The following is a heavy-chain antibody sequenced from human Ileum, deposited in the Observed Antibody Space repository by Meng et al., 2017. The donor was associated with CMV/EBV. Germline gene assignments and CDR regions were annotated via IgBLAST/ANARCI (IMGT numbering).Heavy chain of an antibody. CDR2: ISPSRKYI. J-gene: IGHJ5*02. V-gene: IGHV3-21*06. CDR3: IPTIQSAFDLSS. CDR1: GFIFSSST. Sequence: GESLKISCATSGFIFSSSTMNWVRQAPGKGLDWVASISPSRKYIEYADSVRGRFTISRDNVNSFLYLQMDNLRAEDTAVYYCIPTIQSAFDLSSWGQGTLVTVSS. D-gene: IGHD2-15*01.